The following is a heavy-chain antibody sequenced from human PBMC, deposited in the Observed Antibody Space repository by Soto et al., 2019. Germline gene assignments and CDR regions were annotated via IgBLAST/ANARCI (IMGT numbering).Heavy chain of an antibody. Sequence: HPGGSLRLSCAASGFTFSSYGMHWVRQAPGKGLEWVAVIWYDGSNKYYADSVKGRFTISRDNSKNTLYLQMNSLRAEDTAVYYCARDWHGRGVMNYYYYGMDVWGQGTTVTVSS. J-gene: IGHJ6*02. CDR3: ARDWHGRGVMNYYYYGMDV. V-gene: IGHV3-33*01. CDR2: IWYDGSNK. CDR1: GFTFSSYG. D-gene: IGHD3-10*02.